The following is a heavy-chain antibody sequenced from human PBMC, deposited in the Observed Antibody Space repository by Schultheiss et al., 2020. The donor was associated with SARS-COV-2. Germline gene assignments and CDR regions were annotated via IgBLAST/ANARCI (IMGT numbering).Heavy chain of an antibody. CDR1: GASITFSS. V-gene: IGHV4-34*01. D-gene: IGHD4-11*01. Sequence: SETLSLTCTISGASITFSSWSWIRQPPGRGLEWIGEINHSGSTNYNPSLKSRVTISVDTSKNQFSLKLSSVTAADTAVYYCASTHDYSNYPNWFDPWGQGTLVTVSS. J-gene: IGHJ5*02. CDR2: INHSGST. CDR3: ASTHDYSNYPNWFDP.